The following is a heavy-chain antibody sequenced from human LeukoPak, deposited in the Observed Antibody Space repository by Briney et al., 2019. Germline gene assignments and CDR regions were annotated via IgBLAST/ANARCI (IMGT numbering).Heavy chain of an antibody. CDR3: ARQRSSSWDPNHYYYMDV. D-gene: IGHD6-13*01. CDR2: IYYSGST. V-gene: IGHV4-39*01. CDR1: GGSISSSSYY. J-gene: IGHJ6*03. Sequence: SETLSLTCTVSGGSISSSSYYWGWIRQPPGKGLEWIGSIYYSGSTYYNPSLKSRVTISVETSKNQFSLKLSSVTAADTAVYYCARQRSSSWDPNHYYYMDVWGKGTTVTVSS.